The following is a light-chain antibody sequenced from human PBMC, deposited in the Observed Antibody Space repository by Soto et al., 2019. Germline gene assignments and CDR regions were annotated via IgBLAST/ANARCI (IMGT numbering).Light chain of an antibody. CDR2: GAY. CDR1: QSVSTN. J-gene: IGKJ4*01. V-gene: IGKV3-15*01. Sequence: EIVMTQSPATLSVSPGERATLSCRASQSVSTNLAWYQQKPGQAPRLLIYGAYTRATGIPARFSGSGSGTDFTLTITNPQSEDVAVYYCQKYNDWTLTFGGGTKVEIK. CDR3: QKYNDWTLT.